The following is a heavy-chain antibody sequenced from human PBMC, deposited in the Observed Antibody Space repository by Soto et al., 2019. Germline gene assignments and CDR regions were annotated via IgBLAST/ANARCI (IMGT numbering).Heavy chain of an antibody. CDR3: ARHAYYYDSSGYSLDY. J-gene: IGHJ4*02. V-gene: IGHV4-39*01. D-gene: IGHD3-22*01. Sequence: SETLSLTCTVSGGSISSSSYYWGWIRQPPGKGLEWIGSIYYSGSTYYNPSLKSRVTISADTSKNQFSLKLSSVTAADTAVYYCARHAYYYDSSGYSLDYWGQGTLVTVSS. CDR1: GGSISSSSYY. CDR2: IYYSGST.